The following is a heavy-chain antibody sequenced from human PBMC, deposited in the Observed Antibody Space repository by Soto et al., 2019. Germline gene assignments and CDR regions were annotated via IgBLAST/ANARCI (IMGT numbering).Heavy chain of an antibody. Sequence: SETLSLTCAVYGGCCSGYYWSWIRQPPGKGLEWSGEINHSGSTNYNPSRKRRVTISVDTSKNQFSLKLSSVTAAAPAVYYRARASGGCVAAGSLRCFDPWRQETLVTVSS. CDR3: ARASGGCVAAGSLRCFDP. CDR2: INHSGST. J-gene: IGHJ5*02. CDR1: GGCCSGYY. V-gene: IGHV4-34*01. D-gene: IGHD2-15*01.